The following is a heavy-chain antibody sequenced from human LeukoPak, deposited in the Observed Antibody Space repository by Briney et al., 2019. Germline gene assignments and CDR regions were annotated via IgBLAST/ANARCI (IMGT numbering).Heavy chain of an antibody. V-gene: IGHV4-39*01. CDR2: IYYSGST. CDR3: ARVGSYCGGDCYLLDY. J-gene: IGHJ4*02. Sequence: SETLSLTCTVSGGSISSSSYYWGWIRQPPGKGLEWIGSIYYSGSTYYNPSLKSRVTISVDTSKNQFSLKLSSVTAADTAVYYCARVGSYCGGDCYLLDYWSQGTLVTVSS. CDR1: GGSISSSSYY. D-gene: IGHD2-21*02.